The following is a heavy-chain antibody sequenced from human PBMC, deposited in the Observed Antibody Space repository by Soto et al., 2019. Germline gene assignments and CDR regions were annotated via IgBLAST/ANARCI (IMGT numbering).Heavy chain of an antibody. Sequence: QVPLVQSGAEVKRPGASVKISCKTSGYTFTSYTIHWVRQAPGQGLEWMGWINAGNGNTTYSQKFQGRVTITRDTSASTVYMELTSLRSEDTAVFYCARGVGFCISTSCKYFFDYWGQGTLVTVSS. J-gene: IGHJ4*02. D-gene: IGHD2-2*01. CDR1: GYTFTSYT. CDR3: ARGVGFCISTSCKYFFDY. V-gene: IGHV1-3*01. CDR2: INAGNGNT.